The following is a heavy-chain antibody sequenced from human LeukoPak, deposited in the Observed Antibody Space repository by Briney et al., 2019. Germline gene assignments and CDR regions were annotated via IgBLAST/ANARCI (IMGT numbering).Heavy chain of an antibody. J-gene: IGHJ4*02. D-gene: IGHD1-26*01. CDR3: ARAGASSEIDY. V-gene: IGHV3-33*01. Sequence: PGRSLRLSCATSGFTFSSYGFHWVRQAPNKGLEWVAVIWFDGSRHYYIDTVRGRFTVSRDNSKNTIYLQMNSLRVEGTAICYCARAGASSEIDYWGQGTLVTVSS. CDR1: GFTFSSYG. CDR2: IWFDGSRH.